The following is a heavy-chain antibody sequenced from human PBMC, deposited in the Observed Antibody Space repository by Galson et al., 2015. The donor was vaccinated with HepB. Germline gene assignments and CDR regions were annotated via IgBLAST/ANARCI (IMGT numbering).Heavy chain of an antibody. V-gene: IGHV1-3*01. D-gene: IGHD3-3*01. CDR3: ARGPIYDFWSGPQGGWFDP. CDR2: INAGNGNT. J-gene: IGHJ5*02. Sequence: SVKVSCKASGYTFTSYAMHWVRQAPGQRLEWMGWINAGNGNTKYSQKFQGRVTITRDTSASTAYMELSSLRSEDTAVYYCARGPIYDFWSGPQGGWFDPWGQGTLVTVSS. CDR1: GYTFTSYA.